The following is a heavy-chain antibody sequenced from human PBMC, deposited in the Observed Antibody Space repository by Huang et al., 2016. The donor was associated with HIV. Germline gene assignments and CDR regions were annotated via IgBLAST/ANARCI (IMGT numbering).Heavy chain of an antibody. Sequence: QVQLQQWGAGLLKPSETLSLTCAVYGGSFSAYYWTWIRQPPGKGLEWLGEIKLRGVTHYSPSRRSRVTISVDTSKNQFSLKLSSVTAADTAVYYCARGNVDSSLLSGSYYYFDFWGQGTLVTVSS. CDR3: ARGNVDSSLLSGSYYYFDF. CDR1: GGSFSAYY. J-gene: IGHJ4*02. D-gene: IGHD1-26*01. CDR2: IKLRGVT. V-gene: IGHV4-34*01.